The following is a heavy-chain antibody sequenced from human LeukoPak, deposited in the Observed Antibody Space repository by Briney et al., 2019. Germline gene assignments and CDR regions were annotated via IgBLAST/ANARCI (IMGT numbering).Heavy chain of an antibody. CDR1: GFTFSSYE. CDR3: ARKAAAVTYYFDY. CDR2: ISSSGSTI. Sequence: GGSLRLSCAASGFTFSSYEMNWVRQAPGKGLEWVSYISSSGSTIYYADSVKGRFTISRDNAKNSLYLQMNSLGAEDTAVYYCARKAAAVTYYFDYWGQGTLVTVSS. D-gene: IGHD6-13*01. V-gene: IGHV3-48*03. J-gene: IGHJ4*02.